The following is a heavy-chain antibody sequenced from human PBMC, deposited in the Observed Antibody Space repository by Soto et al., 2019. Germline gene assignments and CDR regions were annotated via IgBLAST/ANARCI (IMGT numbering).Heavy chain of an antibody. D-gene: IGHD4-17*01. J-gene: IGHJ6*02. CDR1: GFTFSSYS. Sequence: PGGSLRLSCAASGFTFSSYSMNWVRQAPGKGLEWVSSISSSSSYKYYADSVKGRFTISRDNSKNSLYLQMNSLRAEDTAVYYCARDLGGDYHYYYYGMDVWGQGTTVTVSS. CDR3: ARDLGGDYHYYYYGMDV. CDR2: ISSSSSYK. V-gene: IGHV3-21*01.